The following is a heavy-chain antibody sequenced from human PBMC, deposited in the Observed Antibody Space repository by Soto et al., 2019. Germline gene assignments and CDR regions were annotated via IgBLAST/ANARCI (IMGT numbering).Heavy chain of an antibody. V-gene: IGHV4-34*01. CDR1: GGSFSGHS. D-gene: IGHD3-22*01. CDR2: INHSGRV. CDR3: STRAYDTNGYYRFDP. J-gene: IGHJ5*01. Sequence: QVQLQQWGAGLLKPSETLSLTCAVYGGSFSGHSWTWIRQSPGKGLEWIGDINHSGRVNYSPSLKSRVPISLDTSKNQFSLTLCAVTAADTAMYYCSTRAYDTNGYYRFDPWGQGTLVTVSS.